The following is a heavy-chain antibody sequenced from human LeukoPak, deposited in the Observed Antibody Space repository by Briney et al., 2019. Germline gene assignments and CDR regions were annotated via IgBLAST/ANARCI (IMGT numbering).Heavy chain of an antibody. CDR2: IIPIFGTA. V-gene: IGHV1-69*01. D-gene: IGHD1-26*01. CDR3: ARPIVGATYAFDI. Sequence: SVMVSCKASGGTFSSYAISWVRQAPGQGLEWMGGIIPIFGTANYAQKLQGRVTITADESTSTAYMELSSLRSEDTAVYYCARPIVGATYAFDIWGQGTMVTVSS. CDR1: GGTFSSYA. J-gene: IGHJ3*02.